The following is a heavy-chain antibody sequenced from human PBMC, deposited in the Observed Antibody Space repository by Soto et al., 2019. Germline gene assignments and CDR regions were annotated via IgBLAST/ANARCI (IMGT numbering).Heavy chain of an antibody. CDR3: ARGYERFGELAGY. V-gene: IGHV4-61*01. CDR2: IYYSGST. CDR1: GGSVSSGSYY. Sequence: PSETLSLTCTVSGGSVSSGSYYWSWIRQPPGKGQEWIGHIYYSGSTNYNPSLKSRVTISVDTSKNQFSLKLSSVTAADTAVYYCARGYERFGELAGYWGQGTLVTVSS. D-gene: IGHD3-10*01. J-gene: IGHJ4*02.